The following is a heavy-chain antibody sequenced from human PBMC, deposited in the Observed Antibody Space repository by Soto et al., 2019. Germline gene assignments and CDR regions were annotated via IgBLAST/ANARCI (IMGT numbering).Heavy chain of an antibody. V-gene: IGHV4-30-4*01. CDR2: IYYSGTT. CDR1: GGSISSGDYY. Sequence: SETLSLTCTVSGGSISSGDYYWSWIRQPPGKGLEWIGYIYYSGTTYYNPSLKSRVTISVDMSKNQFSLKLSSVTAADTAVYYCARSGYSYGPNPLLYWGQGTLVTVSS. J-gene: IGHJ4*02. D-gene: IGHD5-18*01. CDR3: ARSGYSYGPNPLLY.